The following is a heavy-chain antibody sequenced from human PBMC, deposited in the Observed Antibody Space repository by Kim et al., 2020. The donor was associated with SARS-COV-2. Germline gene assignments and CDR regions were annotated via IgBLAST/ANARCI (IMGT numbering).Heavy chain of an antibody. CDR2: IYASGST. D-gene: IGHD6-13*01. Sequence: SETLSLTCTVSGGSLTSGSYYWTWIRQPAGKGLECIGRIYASGSTNYNPSLKSRVTISVDTSKNPFSLKLSSVTAADTAVYYCAKTRGIYTAFDYWGQGALVTVAS. CDR3: AKTRGIYTAFDY. J-gene: IGHJ4*02. CDR1: GGSLTSGSYY. V-gene: IGHV4-61*02.